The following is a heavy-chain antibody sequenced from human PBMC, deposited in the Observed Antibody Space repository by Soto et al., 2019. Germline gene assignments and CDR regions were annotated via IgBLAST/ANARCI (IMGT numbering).Heavy chain of an antibody. CDR3: ARLTRFLGPQPPGKYYYYGMDV. CDR2: IYYSGST. J-gene: IGHJ6*02. D-gene: IGHD3-10*01. CDR1: GGSISSYY. Sequence: SETLSLTCTVSGGSISSYYWSWIRQPPGKGLEWIGYIYYSGSTNYNPSLKSRVTISVDTSKNQFSLKLSSVTAADTAVYYCARLTRFLGPQPPGKYYYYGMDVWGQGTTVTVSS. V-gene: IGHV4-59*01.